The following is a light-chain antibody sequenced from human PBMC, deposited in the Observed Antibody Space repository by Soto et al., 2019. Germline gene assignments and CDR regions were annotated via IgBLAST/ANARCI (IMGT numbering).Light chain of an antibody. Sequence: QSVLTQSPSASGTPGQRVTISCSGSSSNIGSFDVYWYQQLPVTTPKVLIYRNYQRPSGVPERFSASKSGTSASLAISGLRSADEADYYCAAWDDSLSGRVFGGGTKLTVL. V-gene: IGLV1-47*01. J-gene: IGLJ3*02. CDR2: RNY. CDR3: AAWDDSLSGRV. CDR1: SSNIGSFD.